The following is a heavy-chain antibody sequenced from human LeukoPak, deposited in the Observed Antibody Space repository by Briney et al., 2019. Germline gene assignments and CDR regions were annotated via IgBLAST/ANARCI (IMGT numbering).Heavy chain of an antibody. Sequence: GGSLRLSCAASGFTVSSNYMSWVRQAPGKGLEWVSVIYSGGTTYYADSVKGRFTISRDNSKNTLYLQMNSLRAEDTAVYYCARDSFMIEKALDYWGQGTLVTVSS. CDR2: IYSGGTT. D-gene: IGHD3-22*01. J-gene: IGHJ4*02. CDR1: GFTVSSNY. CDR3: ARDSFMIEKALDY. V-gene: IGHV3-53*01.